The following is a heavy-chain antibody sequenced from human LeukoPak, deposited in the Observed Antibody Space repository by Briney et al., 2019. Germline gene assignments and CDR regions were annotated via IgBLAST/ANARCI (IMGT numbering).Heavy chain of an antibody. J-gene: IGHJ6*03. CDR1: GFTFSSYG. CDR3: AKAQMEVYYYGSGSNYYYYYMDV. V-gene: IGHV3-23*01. D-gene: IGHD3-10*01. Sequence: QPGGSLRLSCAASGFTFSSYGMSWVRQAPGKGLEWVSAISGSGGSTYYADSVKGRFTISRDNSKNTLYLQMNSLRAEDTAVYYCAKAQMEVYYYGSGSNYYYYYMDVWGKGTTVTISS. CDR2: ISGSGGST.